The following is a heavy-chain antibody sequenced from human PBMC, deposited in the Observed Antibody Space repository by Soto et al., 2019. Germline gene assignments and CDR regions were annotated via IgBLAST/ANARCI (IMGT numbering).Heavy chain of an antibody. CDR2: ISSSSSYI. D-gene: IGHD3-22*01. CDR3: ARDPNPSYYYDSSGPPGAFDI. Sequence: GGSLSLSCAASGFTFSSYSMNWVRQAPGKGLEWVSSISSSSSYIYYADSVKGRFTISRDNAKNSLYLQMNSLRAEDTAVYYCARDPNPSYYYDSSGPPGAFDIWGQGAMVTVSS. V-gene: IGHV3-21*01. CDR1: GFTFSSYS. J-gene: IGHJ3*02.